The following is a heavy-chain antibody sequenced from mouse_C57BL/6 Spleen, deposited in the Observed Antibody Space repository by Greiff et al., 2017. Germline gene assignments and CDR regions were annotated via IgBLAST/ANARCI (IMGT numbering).Heavy chain of an antibody. J-gene: IGHJ4*01. CDR2: IDPEDGDT. CDR1: GFNIKDYY. V-gene: IGHV14-1*01. Sequence: VQLQQSGAELVRPGASVKLSCTASGFNIKDYYMHWVKQRPEQGLEWIGRIDPEDGDTEYAAKFQGKATMTADTSSNTASLQLSSLTSEATAVYYCTVACDEGVYAMDYWGQGTSVTVSS. CDR3: TVACDEGVYAMDY.